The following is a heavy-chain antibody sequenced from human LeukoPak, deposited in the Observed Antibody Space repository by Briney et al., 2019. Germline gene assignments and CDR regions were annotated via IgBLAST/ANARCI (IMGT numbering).Heavy chain of an antibody. CDR3: ARIGASHYYFDY. Sequence: GGSLRLSCAASGFTFSGYWMSWVRQAPGKGLEWVANIKQDGSEKYYVDSVKGRFTISRDNSKNSLYLQMNSLRAEDTAVYYCARIGASHYYFDYWGQGTLVTVSS. CDR2: IKQDGSEK. V-gene: IGHV3-7*01. CDR1: GFTFSGYW. J-gene: IGHJ4*02.